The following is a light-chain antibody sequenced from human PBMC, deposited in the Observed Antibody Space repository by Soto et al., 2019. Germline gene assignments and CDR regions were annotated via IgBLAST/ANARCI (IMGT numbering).Light chain of an antibody. V-gene: IGLV1-40*01. CDR1: SSNIGAGYD. CDR3: QSYDSSRRRV. Sequence: QPVLTQPPSVSGAPGQRVTISCTGSSSNIGAGYDVHWYQQLPGTAPKLLIYGNSNRPSGVPDRFSGSKSGTSASLAITGLQAEDEADYYCQSYDSSRRRVFGGGTKLTVL. CDR2: GNS. J-gene: IGLJ2*01.